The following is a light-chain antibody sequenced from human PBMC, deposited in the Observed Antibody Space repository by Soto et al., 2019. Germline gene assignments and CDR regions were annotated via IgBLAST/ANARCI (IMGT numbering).Light chain of an antibody. CDR3: QSYDSSLSGWHV. CDR2: GNS. J-gene: IGLJ1*01. CDR1: SSNIGAGYD. Sequence: QSVLTQPPSVSRAPGQRVTISCTGSSSNIGAGYDVHWYQQLPGTAPKLLIYGNSNRPSGVPDRFSGSKSGTSASLAITGLQAEDEADYYCQSYDSSLSGWHVFGTGTKVTVL. V-gene: IGLV1-40*01.